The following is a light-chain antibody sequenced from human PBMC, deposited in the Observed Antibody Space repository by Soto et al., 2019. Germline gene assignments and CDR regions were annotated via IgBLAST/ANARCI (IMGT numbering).Light chain of an antibody. CDR3: QQRSNCPST. Sequence: EIVLTQSPATLSESPGNRDTLSCRASQSVSGYLAWYQQKPGQAPRLLIYDASNRATGIPARFSGSGSGTDFTLTITSLEPEDFAIYYCQQRSNCPSTFGGGTKVEI. V-gene: IGKV3-11*01. CDR2: DAS. CDR1: QSVSGY. J-gene: IGKJ4*01.